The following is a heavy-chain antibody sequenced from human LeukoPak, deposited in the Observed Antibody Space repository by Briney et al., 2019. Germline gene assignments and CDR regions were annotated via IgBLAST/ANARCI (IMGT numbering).Heavy chain of an antibody. CDR3: ANTDDGYGDEY. Sequence: PGGSLRLSCAASGFTFSSYAMSWVRQAPGKGREWVSAIGGSGGRQYYGDCVNSRFPISRENSKNTLYLQMTSLGAEDTAVYYCANTDDGYGDEYWGQGTLVTVSS. CDR2: IGGSGGRQ. J-gene: IGHJ4*02. CDR1: GFTFSSYA. D-gene: IGHD5-12*01. V-gene: IGHV3-23*01.